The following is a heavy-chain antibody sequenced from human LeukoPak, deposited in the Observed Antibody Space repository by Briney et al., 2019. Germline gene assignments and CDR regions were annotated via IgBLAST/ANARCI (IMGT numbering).Heavy chain of an antibody. CDR1: GGSISSSDYY. Sequence: SETLSLTCTVSGGSISSSDYYWGWIRQPPGKGLEWIGSIYYSVTTYYNPSLKSRVTISVDTSKNQFSLKLSSVTAADTAVYYCARDRLGYGDYVVRFDPWGQGTLVTVSS. D-gene: IGHD4-17*01. CDR3: ARDRLGYGDYVVRFDP. V-gene: IGHV4-39*07. J-gene: IGHJ5*02. CDR2: IYYSVTT.